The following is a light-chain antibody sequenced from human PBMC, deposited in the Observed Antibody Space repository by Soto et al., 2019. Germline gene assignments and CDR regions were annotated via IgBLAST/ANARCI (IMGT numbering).Light chain of an antibody. J-gene: IGLJ2*01. V-gene: IGLV2-8*01. CDR1: SSDVGGYHY. Sequence: QSALTQPPSASGSPGQSVTISCTGTSSDVGGYHYVSWYQQHPGKAPKLMIFEVSKRPSGVPDRFSGSKSGNTASLTVSGLQGEDEADYYCTSYAGSNTPVVFGGGTQLTVL. CDR3: TSYAGSNTPVV. CDR2: EVS.